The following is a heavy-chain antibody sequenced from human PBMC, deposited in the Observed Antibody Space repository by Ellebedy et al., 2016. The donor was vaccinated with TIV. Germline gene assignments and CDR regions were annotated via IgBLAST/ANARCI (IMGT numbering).Heavy chain of an antibody. J-gene: IGHJ3*02. Sequence: GGSLRLSCAASGFTFSSYAMSWVRQAPGKGLEWVSAISGSGGSTYYADSVKGRFTISTDNSKNILYLQMNSLRVEDTAVYYCGTSALNWGPDGFDIWGQGTMVTVSS. D-gene: IGHD7-27*01. V-gene: IGHV3-23*01. CDR2: ISGSGGST. CDR3: GTSALNWGPDGFDI. CDR1: GFTFSSYA.